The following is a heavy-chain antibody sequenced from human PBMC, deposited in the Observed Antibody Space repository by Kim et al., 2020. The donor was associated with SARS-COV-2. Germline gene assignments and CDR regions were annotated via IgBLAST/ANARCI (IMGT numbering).Heavy chain of an antibody. J-gene: IGHJ6*01. Sequence: SETLSRTCTVSGYSISSGYYWGWIRQPPGKGLEWIGSIYHSGSTYYNPSLKSRVTISVDTSKNQLSLKLTSVTAADTAVYYCARDRSTSMFLASYYFGM. V-gene: IGHV4-38-2*02. CDR3: ARDRSTSMFLASYYFGM. CDR1: GYSISSGYY. CDR2: IYHSGST. D-gene: IGHD3-10*02.